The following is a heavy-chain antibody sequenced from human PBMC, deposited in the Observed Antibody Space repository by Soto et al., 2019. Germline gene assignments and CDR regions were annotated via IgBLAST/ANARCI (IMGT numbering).Heavy chain of an antibody. D-gene: IGHD4-4*01. CDR3: AIDGEGEGYRHYGMDA. J-gene: IGHJ6*02. CDR1: GVPISSYH. Sequence: LSLTCTGSGVPISSYHLSWIRQHPRKGLEWIGYIYYSGSTNYIPSRKSRVTISVDTCKNQFSLKLSSVTAADTAVYYCAIDGEGEGYRHYGMDAWGQGATVTV. CDR2: IYYSGST. V-gene: IGHV4-59*01.